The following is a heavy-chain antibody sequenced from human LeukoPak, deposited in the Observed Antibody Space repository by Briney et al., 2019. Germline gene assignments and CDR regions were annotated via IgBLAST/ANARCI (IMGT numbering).Heavy chain of an antibody. D-gene: IGHD4-11*01. CDR2: FYISGST. Sequence: SETLSLTCTVSGGSISSYYWSWIRQPAGKRLEGIGRFYISGSTNYNPSLKSRVTMSVDTSKNQFSLRLNSVTAADTAVYYCARDFLLQSEGLFDYWGQGTLVTVSS. CDR3: ARDFLLQSEGLFDY. J-gene: IGHJ4*02. CDR1: GGSISSYY. V-gene: IGHV4-4*07.